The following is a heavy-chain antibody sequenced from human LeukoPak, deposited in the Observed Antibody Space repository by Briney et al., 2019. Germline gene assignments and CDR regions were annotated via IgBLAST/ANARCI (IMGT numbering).Heavy chain of an antibody. Sequence: GGSLRLSCAASGFTFSDYYMSWIRQAPGKGLEWVSYISTSGTTFHYADSVKGRFTISRDNAKNSLYLQMNSLRAEDTGVYYCARWNLGSDYWGQGTLVTVSS. J-gene: IGHJ4*02. CDR3: ARWNLGSDY. V-gene: IGHV3-11*04. D-gene: IGHD1-1*01. CDR2: ISTSGTTF. CDR1: GFTFSDYY.